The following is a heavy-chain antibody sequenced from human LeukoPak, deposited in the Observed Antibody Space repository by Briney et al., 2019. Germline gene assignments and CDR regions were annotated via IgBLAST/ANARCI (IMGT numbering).Heavy chain of an antibody. D-gene: IGHD6-13*01. V-gene: IGHV3-23*01. CDR1: GFTFGNFA. CDR3: AKTPYSSDWYGYWFDP. J-gene: IGHJ5*02. CDR2: ISGSGGAT. Sequence: SGGSLRLSCAASGFTFGNFAMSWVRRAPGKGLEWVSSISGSGGATYYVDSVKGRFTISRDNSKNTLYLQMNSLRAEDTAVYYCAKTPYSSDWYGYWFDPWGQGTLVTVSS.